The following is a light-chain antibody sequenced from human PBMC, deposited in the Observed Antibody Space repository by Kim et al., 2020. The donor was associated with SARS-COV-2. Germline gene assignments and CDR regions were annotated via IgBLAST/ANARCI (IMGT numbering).Light chain of an antibody. CDR1: QSVVSN. Sequence: VSPGERVTLSCRASQSVVSNLAWYQQRPGQPPRLLVYGASIRATGVADRFSGSGSGTDFSLTISSLQSEDFAVYHCQQYYDWPRTFGQGTKVDIK. CDR2: GAS. J-gene: IGKJ1*01. V-gene: IGKV3-15*01. CDR3: QQYYDWPRT.